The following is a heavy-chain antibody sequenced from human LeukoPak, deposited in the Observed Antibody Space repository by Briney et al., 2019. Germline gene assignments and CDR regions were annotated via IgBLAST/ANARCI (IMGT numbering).Heavy chain of an antibody. D-gene: IGHD3-22*01. CDR1: GYTFTGYY. CDR2: INPNSGGT. Sequence: ASVKVSCKASGYTFTGYYMHWVRQAPGQGLEWMGWINPNSGGTNYAQKFQGRVTMTRDTSISTAYMELSRLRSDDTAVYYCARGYYYDSSGYPTAIYYFDYWGQGTLVTVSS. CDR3: ARGYYYDSSGYPTAIYYFDY. J-gene: IGHJ4*02. V-gene: IGHV1-2*02.